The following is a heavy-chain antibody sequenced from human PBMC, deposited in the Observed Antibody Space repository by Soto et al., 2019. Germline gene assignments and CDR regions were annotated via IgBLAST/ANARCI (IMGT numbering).Heavy chain of an antibody. D-gene: IGHD3-22*01. V-gene: IGHV4-59*01. CDR3: ALRSMAVVPEY. CDR2: LYYGRSA. Sequence: QVQLQESGPGLVKPSETLSLTCAVSGDSISSYYCMWIRQPPGKGLESIGYLYYGRSANYNPSLKSRVTLSVDTSTNQGSLTLSSMTAADTAVYYCALRSMAVVPEYWGQGTLVTVST. J-gene: IGHJ4*02. CDR1: GDSISSYY.